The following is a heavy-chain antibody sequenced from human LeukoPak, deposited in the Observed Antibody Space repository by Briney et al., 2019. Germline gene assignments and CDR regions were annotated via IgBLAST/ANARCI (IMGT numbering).Heavy chain of an antibody. CDR1: GFTFSSYS. CDR2: ISSSSSYI. J-gene: IGHJ5*02. V-gene: IGHV3-21*01. Sequence: GGSLRLSCAASGFTFSSYSMNWVRQTPGKGLEWVSSISSSSSYIYYADSVKGRFTISRDNAKNSLYLQMNSLRGEDTSIYYCARDGDWNYGNWFDPWGQGTLVTVSS. D-gene: IGHD1-7*01. CDR3: ARDGDWNYGNWFDP.